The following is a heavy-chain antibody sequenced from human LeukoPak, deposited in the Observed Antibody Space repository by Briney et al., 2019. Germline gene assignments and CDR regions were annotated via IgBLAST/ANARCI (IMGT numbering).Heavy chain of an antibody. Sequence: SEALSLTCTVSGGSISSYYWSWIRQPPGKGLEWIGYIYYSGSINYNPSLKSRVTISVDTSKNQFSLKLSSVTAADTAVYYCARGRRASSSVFDYWGQGTLVTVSS. CDR3: ARGRRASSSVFDY. J-gene: IGHJ4*02. CDR2: IYYSGSI. CDR1: GGSISSYY. V-gene: IGHV4-59*01. D-gene: IGHD6-13*01.